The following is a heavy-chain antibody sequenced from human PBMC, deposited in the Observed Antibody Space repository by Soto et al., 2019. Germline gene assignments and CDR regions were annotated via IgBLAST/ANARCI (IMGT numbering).Heavy chain of an antibody. CDR2: IIPIFGTA. CDR1: GCTFSSYA. CDR3: ARENCSGSSCYARPDY. J-gene: IGHJ4*02. Sequence: SVKVSCKASGCTFSSYAISWVRQAPGQGLQWMGGIIPIFGTANYAQKFQGRVTITADESTSTAYMELSSLRSEDTAVYYCARENCSGSSCYARPDYWGPGTLVTVSS. V-gene: IGHV1-69*13. D-gene: IGHD2-15*01.